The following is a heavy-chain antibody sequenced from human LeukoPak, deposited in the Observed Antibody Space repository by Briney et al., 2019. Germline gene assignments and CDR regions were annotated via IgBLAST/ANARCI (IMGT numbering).Heavy chain of an antibody. CDR2: IDEDGTEK. D-gene: IGHD6-13*01. CDR3: ARAITAVDSY. Sequence: GGSLRLSCAASAFTFSSYWMNWVHQAPGKGLEWVAGIDEDGTEKYYVESVKGRFTISRDNAKKSVYLQMNSLRADDTAVYYCARAITAVDSYWGQGTLVTVSS. J-gene: IGHJ4*02. V-gene: IGHV3-7*01. CDR1: AFTFSSYW.